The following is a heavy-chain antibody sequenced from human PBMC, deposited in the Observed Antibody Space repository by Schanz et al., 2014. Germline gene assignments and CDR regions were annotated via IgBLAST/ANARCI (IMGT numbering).Heavy chain of an antibody. V-gene: IGHV4-4*02. CDR2: IYHNGDA. CDR1: GGSIISSTW. Sequence: QVLLQESGPGVVKPSGTLSLTCAVSGGSIISSTWWGWVRQPPGKGLEWIGEIYHNGDASFNPSLKGRATMSVDKSKKEFSLRLTSLTAADTALYYCVRGVGAWEQMIFDYWGKGTLVTVSS. J-gene: IGHJ4*02. CDR3: VRGVGAWEQMIFDY. D-gene: IGHD1-26*01.